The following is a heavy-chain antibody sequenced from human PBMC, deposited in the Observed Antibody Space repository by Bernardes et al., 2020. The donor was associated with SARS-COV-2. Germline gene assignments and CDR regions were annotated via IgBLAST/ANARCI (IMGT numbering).Heavy chain of an antibody. CDR3: ARDDYSSSSDDAFDI. J-gene: IGHJ3*02. D-gene: IGHD6-6*01. CDR2: ISAYNGNT. V-gene: IGHV1-18*01. CDR1: GYTFTSYG. Sequence: ASVKVSCKASGYTFTSYGISWVRQAPGQGLEWMGWISAYNGNTNYAQKLQGRVTMTTDTSTSTAYMELRSLRSDDTAVYYCARDDYSSSSDDAFDIWGQGTMVTVSS.